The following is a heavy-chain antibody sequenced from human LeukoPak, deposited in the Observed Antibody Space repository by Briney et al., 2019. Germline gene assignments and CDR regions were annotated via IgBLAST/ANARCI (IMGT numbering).Heavy chain of an antibody. Sequence: PSETLPLTCTVSGGSMSNYYWNWIRQPPGKGLEWIGYIHSSGRTSFNPSLRGRVTTSLDASRNQFSLQLSSVTATDTAVYYCARDPARSGTYLDYWGQGTLVTVSS. CDR2: IHSSGRT. D-gene: IGHD1-26*01. CDR3: ARDPARSGTYLDY. V-gene: IGHV4-59*01. CDR1: GGSMSNYY. J-gene: IGHJ4*02.